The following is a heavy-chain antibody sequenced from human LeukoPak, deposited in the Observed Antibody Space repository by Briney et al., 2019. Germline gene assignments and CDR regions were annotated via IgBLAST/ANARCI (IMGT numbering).Heavy chain of an antibody. CDR1: GYTFTGYY. D-gene: IGHD3-3*01. CDR3: ARSGRITIFGVVIKHDAFDI. Sequence: GASVKVSCKASGYTFTGYYMHWVRQAPGQGLEWMGWINPNSGGTNYARKFQGRVTMTRDTSISTAYMELSRLRSDDTAVYYCARSGRITIFGVVIKHDAFDIWGQGTMVTVSS. V-gene: IGHV1-2*02. J-gene: IGHJ3*02. CDR2: INPNSGGT.